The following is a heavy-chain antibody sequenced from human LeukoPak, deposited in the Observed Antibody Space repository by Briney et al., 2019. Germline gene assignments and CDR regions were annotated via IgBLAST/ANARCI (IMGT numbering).Heavy chain of an antibody. D-gene: IGHD4-17*01. J-gene: IGHJ4*02. V-gene: IGHV4-34*01. CDR1: GGSFSGYY. Sequence: PSETLSLTCAVYGGSFSGYYWSWIRQPPGMGLEWIGEINHSGSTNYNPSLKSRVTISVDTSKNQFSLKLSSVTAADTAVYYCARPTTNYFDYWGQGTLVTVSS. CDR2: INHSGST. CDR3: ARPTTNYFDY.